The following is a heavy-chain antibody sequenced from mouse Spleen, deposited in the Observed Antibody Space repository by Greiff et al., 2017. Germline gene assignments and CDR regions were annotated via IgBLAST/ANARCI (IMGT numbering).Heavy chain of an antibody. D-gene: IGHD2-4*01. CDR1: GFTFSSYA. Sequence: EVKLMESGGGLVKPGGSLKLSCAASGFTFSSYAMSWVRQTPEKRLEWVATISSGGSYTYYPDSVKGRFTISRDNAKNTLYLQMSSLRSEDTAMYYCARQITTRYFDYWGQGTTLTVSS. J-gene: IGHJ2*01. CDR3: ARQITTRYFDY. CDR2: ISSGGSYT. V-gene: IGHV5-9-3*01.